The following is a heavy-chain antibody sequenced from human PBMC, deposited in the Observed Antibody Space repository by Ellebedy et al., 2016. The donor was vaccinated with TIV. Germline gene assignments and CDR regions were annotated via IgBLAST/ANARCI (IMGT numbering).Heavy chain of an antibody. CDR1: GFIFSSYA. CDR2: ISGSGGST. Sequence: GESLKISCAVSGFIFSSYAMSWVRQAPGKGLEWVSAISGSGGSTYYADSVKGRFTISRDNSKNMLYLQMNSLRAEDTALYYCAKGWGSAWYRGWFDPWGQGTLVTVSS. D-gene: IGHD6-19*01. CDR3: AKGWGSAWYRGWFDP. V-gene: IGHV3-23*01. J-gene: IGHJ5*02.